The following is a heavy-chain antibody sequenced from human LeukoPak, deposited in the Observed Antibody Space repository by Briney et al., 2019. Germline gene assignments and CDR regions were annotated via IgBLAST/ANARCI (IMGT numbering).Heavy chain of an antibody. J-gene: IGHJ4*02. V-gene: IGHV3-15*01. CDR1: GFTFSNAW. D-gene: IGHD6-6*01. Sequence: GGSLRLSCAASGFTFSNAWMSWVRQAPGNGLELVGRIKSKTDGGTTDYAAPVKGRFSISRDDSKNTLYLQMNSLKTEDTAVYYCTTDRAIAVRPLFDYWGQGTLVTVSS. CDR2: IKSKTDGGTT. CDR3: TTDRAIAVRPLFDY.